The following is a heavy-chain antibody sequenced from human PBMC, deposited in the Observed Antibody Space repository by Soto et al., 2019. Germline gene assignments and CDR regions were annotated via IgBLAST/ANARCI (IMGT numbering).Heavy chain of an antibody. CDR2: IYYSGST. J-gene: IGHJ2*01. CDR1: GGSISSYY. V-gene: IGHV4-59*01. D-gene: IGHD4-17*01. Sequence: QVQLQESGPGLVKPSETLSLTCTVSGGSISSYYWSWIRQPPGKGLEWIGYIYYSGSTNYNPSLKSRVTVSVDPSKNQFSLKLSSVTAADTAVYYCARLTDYGDLYWYFDLWVRGTLVTVSS. CDR3: ARLTDYGDLYWYFDL.